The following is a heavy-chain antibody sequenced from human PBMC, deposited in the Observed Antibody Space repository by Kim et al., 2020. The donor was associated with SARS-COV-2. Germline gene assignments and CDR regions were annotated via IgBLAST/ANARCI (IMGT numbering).Heavy chain of an antibody. CDR1: GYTFTGYY. CDR2: INPNSGGT. Sequence: ASVKVSCKASGYTFTGYYMHWVRQAPGQGLEWMGWINPNSGGTNYAQKFQGRVTMTRDTSISTAYMELSRLRSDDTAVYYCARVYSGSYRGLLDYWGQGTLVTVSS. V-gene: IGHV1-2*02. D-gene: IGHD1-26*01. CDR3: ARVYSGSYRGLLDY. J-gene: IGHJ4*02.